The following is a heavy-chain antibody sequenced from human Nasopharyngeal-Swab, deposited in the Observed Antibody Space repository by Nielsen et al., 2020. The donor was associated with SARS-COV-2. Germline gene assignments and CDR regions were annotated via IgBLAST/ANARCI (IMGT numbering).Heavy chain of an antibody. CDR3: AKDLRGPYFF. D-gene: IGHD2/OR15-2a*01. Sequence: GGSLRLSCAASGFTFSRYDMSWVRQAPGKGLEWVAAIVGSGDISGSGGNTYYADSVKGRFTISRDNSKNTLSLQMNSLRAEDTAVYYCAKDLRGPYFFWGQGTLVTVSS. CDR2: IVGSGDISGSGGNT. J-gene: IGHJ4*02. CDR1: GFTFSRYD. V-gene: IGHV3-23*01.